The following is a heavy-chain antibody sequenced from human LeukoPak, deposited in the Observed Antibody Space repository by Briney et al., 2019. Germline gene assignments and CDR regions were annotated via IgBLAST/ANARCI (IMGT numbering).Heavy chain of an antibody. J-gene: IGHJ4*02. D-gene: IGHD1-1*01. CDR1: GFTVSSNY. Sequence: PGGSLRLSCATSGFTVSSNYMSWVRQAPGKGLEWVSVIYSGGSTYYADSVKGRFTISRDNSKNTLYLQMNSLRAEDTAVYYCARHDRSMRFFDYWGQGTLVTVSS. V-gene: IGHV3-53*01. CDR2: IYSGGST. CDR3: ARHDRSMRFFDY.